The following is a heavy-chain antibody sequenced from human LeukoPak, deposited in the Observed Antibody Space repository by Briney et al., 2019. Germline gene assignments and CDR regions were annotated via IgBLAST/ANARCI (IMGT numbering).Heavy chain of an antibody. V-gene: IGHV3-23*01. CDR3: AKDGPNYYDSRTYYLSYFDH. D-gene: IGHD3-22*01. J-gene: IGHJ4*02. CDR2: ISSSGGST. CDR1: GFTFSSYA. Sequence: VGSLRLSCAAPGFTFSSYAMSWVRQAPGKGLEWVSAISSSGGSTYYADSVRGRFTISRDNSKNTLYLQMNSLRAEDTAVYYCAKDGPNYYDSRTYYLSYFDHWGQGTLVTVSS.